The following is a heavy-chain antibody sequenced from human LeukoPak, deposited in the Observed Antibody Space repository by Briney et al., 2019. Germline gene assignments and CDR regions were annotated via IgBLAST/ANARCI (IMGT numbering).Heavy chain of an antibody. CDR3: ARGLKQRDYYDILTGYSVSGSNWFDP. CDR2: INHSGST. V-gene: IGHV4-34*01. CDR1: GGSFSGYY. D-gene: IGHD3-9*01. J-gene: IGHJ5*02. Sequence: PSETLSLTCAVYGGSFSGYYWSWIRQPPGKGLEWIGEINHSGSTNYNPSLKSRVTISVDTSKNQFSLKLSSVTAADTAVYYCARGLKQRDYYDILTGYSVSGSNWFDPWGQGTLVTVSS.